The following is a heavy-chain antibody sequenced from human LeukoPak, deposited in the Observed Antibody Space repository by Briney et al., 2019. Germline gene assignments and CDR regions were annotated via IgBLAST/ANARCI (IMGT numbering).Heavy chain of an antibody. CDR1: GFIFSNYA. CDR3: AKDQSIEKWFSFHY. D-gene: IGHD3-10*01. V-gene: IGHV3-23*01. Sequence: GGSLRLSCGASGFIFSNYAMSWVRQAPGKGLEWVSAISGSGVYTYYADSVKGRFTISRDNSKNMIYLQMNSLRVEDAAVYHCAKDQSIEKWFSFHYWGQGTLVTVSS. J-gene: IGHJ4*02. CDR2: ISGSGVYT.